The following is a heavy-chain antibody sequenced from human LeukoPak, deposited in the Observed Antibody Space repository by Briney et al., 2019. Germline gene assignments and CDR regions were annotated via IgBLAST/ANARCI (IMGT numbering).Heavy chain of an antibody. Sequence: GGSLGLSCAASGFTFSSYAMSWVRQAPGKGLEWVSGISGSGGSTYYADSVKGRFTISRDNSKNTLYLQMNSLRAEDTAVYYRAKHSSTWYADYWGQGTLVTVSS. J-gene: IGHJ4*02. D-gene: IGHD6-13*01. CDR1: GFTFSSYA. CDR3: AKHSSTWYADY. CDR2: ISGSGGST. V-gene: IGHV3-23*01.